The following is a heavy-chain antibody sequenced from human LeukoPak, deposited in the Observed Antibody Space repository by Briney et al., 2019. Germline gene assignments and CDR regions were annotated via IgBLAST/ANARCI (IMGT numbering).Heavy chain of an antibody. CDR3: ARHYGP. V-gene: IGHV4-39*01. CDR1: GGPISGSSYY. J-gene: IGHJ4*02. D-gene: IGHD3-10*01. Sequence: PSETLSLTCAVSGGPISGSSYYWGWLRQPPGKGLEWIGSIYYSGSTYYNPSLQSRVTISVDTSKNQFALRRISVAATDAAVYDCARHYGPWGQGTLVTVSS. CDR2: IYYSGST.